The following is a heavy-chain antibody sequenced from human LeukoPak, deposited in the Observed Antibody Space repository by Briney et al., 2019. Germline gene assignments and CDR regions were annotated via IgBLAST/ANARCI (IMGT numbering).Heavy chain of an antibody. CDR1: GFTFSSYE. Sequence: GGSLRLSCAASGFTFSSYEMNWVRQAPGKGLEWVSAISGSGGSTYYADSVKGRFTISRDNSKNTLYLQMNSLRAKDTAVYYCAKDHGRDYYGSGRYDYWGQGTLVTVSS. CDR2: ISGSGGST. J-gene: IGHJ4*02. V-gene: IGHV3-23*01. CDR3: AKDHGRDYYGSGRYDY. D-gene: IGHD3-10*01.